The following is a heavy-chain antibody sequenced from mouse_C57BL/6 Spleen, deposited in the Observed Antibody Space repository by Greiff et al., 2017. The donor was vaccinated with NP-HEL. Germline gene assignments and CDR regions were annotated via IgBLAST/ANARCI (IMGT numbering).Heavy chain of an antibody. Sequence: VKLVESGPGLVAPSQSLSITCTVSGFSLTSYGVHWVRQPPGKGLEWLVVIWSDGSTTYNSALKSRLSISKDNSKSQVFLKMNSLQTDDTAMYYCARAYYSNYYAMDYWGQGTSVTVSS. J-gene: IGHJ4*01. D-gene: IGHD2-5*01. CDR2: IWSDGST. V-gene: IGHV2-6*03. CDR1: GFSLTSYG. CDR3: ARAYYSNYYAMDY.